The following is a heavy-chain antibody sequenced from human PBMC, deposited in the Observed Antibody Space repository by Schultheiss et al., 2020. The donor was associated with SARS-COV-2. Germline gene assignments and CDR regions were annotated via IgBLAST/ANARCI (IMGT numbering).Heavy chain of an antibody. CDR3: ARHFNRVATDLDY. Sequence: SETLSLTCTVSGGSISSYYWSWIRQPPGKGLEWIGYIYYSGSTNYNPSLKSRVTISVDTSKNQFSLKLSSVTAADTAVYYCARHFNRVATDLDYWGQGTLVTVS. CDR2: IYYSGST. D-gene: IGHD1-14*01. CDR1: GGSISSYY. J-gene: IGHJ4*02. V-gene: IGHV4-59*08.